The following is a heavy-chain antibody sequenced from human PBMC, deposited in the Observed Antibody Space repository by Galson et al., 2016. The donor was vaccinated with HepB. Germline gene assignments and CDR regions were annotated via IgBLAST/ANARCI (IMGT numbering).Heavy chain of an antibody. D-gene: IGHD3-16*02. CDR3: AKAYDYVWGSYRLSHNFDY. J-gene: IGHJ4*02. V-gene: IGHV3-48*03. Sequence: SLRLSCAASGFTFNIYEMNWVRQAPGKGLEWVSYISSSGRNMYYADSVEGRFTISRDNAKNSLYLQLNSLRAEDTAVYYCAKAYDYVWGSYRLSHNFDYWGQATLVTVSS. CDR2: ISSSGRNM. CDR1: GFTFNIYE.